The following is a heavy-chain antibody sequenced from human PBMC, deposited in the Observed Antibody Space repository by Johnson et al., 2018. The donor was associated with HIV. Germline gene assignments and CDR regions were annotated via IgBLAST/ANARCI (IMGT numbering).Heavy chain of an antibody. Sequence: VHLVEAGGGLVQPGGSLRLSCAVSGFTFIRYAMSWVRQAPGKGLEWVSALSGSGGSTYYADTVKGRFTISRDNSKNTLHLQMNSLRAEDTAMYYCATDSEGHVFDIWGQGTMVTVSS. CDR3: ATDSEGHVFDI. CDR1: GFTFIRYA. J-gene: IGHJ3*02. CDR2: LSGSGGST. V-gene: IGHV3-23*04.